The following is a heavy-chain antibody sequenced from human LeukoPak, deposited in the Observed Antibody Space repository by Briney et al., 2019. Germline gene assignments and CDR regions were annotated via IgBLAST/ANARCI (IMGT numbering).Heavy chain of an antibody. J-gene: IGHJ3*02. Sequence: GGSLRLSCAASGFTFRIFDLNWVRQAPGKGLEWVGRIRSKANGYTTAYGETVKGRFTITRDDSKRSAFVQMSSLKSEDTAVYYCVRLGGGDAFDIWGPGTRVTVSS. CDR2: IRSKANGYTT. CDR3: VRLGGGDAFDI. D-gene: IGHD2-15*01. V-gene: IGHV3-73*01. CDR1: GFTFRIFD.